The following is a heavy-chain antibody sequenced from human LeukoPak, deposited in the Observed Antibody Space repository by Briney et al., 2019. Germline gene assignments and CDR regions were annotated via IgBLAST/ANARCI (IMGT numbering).Heavy chain of an antibody. CDR3: ARQRLLWFGEIRGKPGDLEGPELDY. J-gene: IGHJ4*02. CDR1: GGSISSSYW. Sequence: PSGTLSLTCAVSGGSISSSYWWSWVRQPPGKGLGWIGEVYHSGSTNYNPSLKSRVTISVDKSKNQFSLKLSSVTAADTAVYYCARQRLLWFGEIRGKPGDLEGPELDYWGQGALVTVSS. CDR2: VYHSGST. D-gene: IGHD3-10*01. V-gene: IGHV4-4*02.